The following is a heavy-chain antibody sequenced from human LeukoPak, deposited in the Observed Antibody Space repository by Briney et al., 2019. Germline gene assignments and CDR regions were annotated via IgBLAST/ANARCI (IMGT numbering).Heavy chain of an antibody. CDR3: ARGPAATPYDAFDI. CDR2: IYYSGST. V-gene: IGHV4-30-4*01. J-gene: IGHJ3*02. Sequence: QGKGLEWIGYIYYSGSTYYNPSLKSRVTISVDTSKNQFSLKLSSVTAADTAVYYCARGPAATPYDAFDIWGQGTMVTVSS. D-gene: IGHD2-15*01.